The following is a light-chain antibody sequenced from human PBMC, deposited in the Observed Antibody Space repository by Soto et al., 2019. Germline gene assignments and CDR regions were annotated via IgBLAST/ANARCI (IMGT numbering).Light chain of an antibody. J-gene: IGKJ5*01. CDR2: DAS. CDR1: QSVSSS. V-gene: IGKV3-11*01. CDR3: HHRGNGIN. Sequence: EIVLTQSPGTLSLSPGDTATLSCGASQSVSSSLAWYQQKPGQAPRLLIHDASTRATGIPARFSGSGSGTDFTLTISSLEPEDFAVYYCHHRGNGINCGQGTRREIK.